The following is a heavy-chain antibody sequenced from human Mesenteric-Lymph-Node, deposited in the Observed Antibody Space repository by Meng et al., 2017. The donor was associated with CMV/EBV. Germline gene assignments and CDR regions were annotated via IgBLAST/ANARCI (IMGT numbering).Heavy chain of an antibody. D-gene: IGHD2-2*01. Sequence: GGSLRLSCAASGFTFSSYGMHWVRQAPGKGLEWVAFIRYDGSNKYYADSVKGRFTISRDNSKNTLYLQMNSLRAEDTAEYYCVRGTLPASYYGMDVWGQGTTVTVSS. J-gene: IGHJ6*02. V-gene: IGHV3-30*02. CDR1: GFTFSSYG. CDR3: VRGTLPASYYGMDV. CDR2: IRYDGSNK.